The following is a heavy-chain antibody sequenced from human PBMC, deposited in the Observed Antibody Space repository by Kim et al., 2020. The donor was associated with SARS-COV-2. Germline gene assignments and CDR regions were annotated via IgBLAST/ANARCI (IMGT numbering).Heavy chain of an antibody. CDR3: ARGGRGLRHRSYGMDV. V-gene: IGHV4-34*01. J-gene: IGHJ6*02. CDR1: GGSFSGYY. Sequence: SETLSLTCAVYGGSFSGYYWSWIRQPPGKGLEWIGEINHSGSTNYNPSLKSRVTISVDTSKNQFSLKLSSVTAADTAVYYCARGGRGLRHRSYGMDVWGQGTTVTVSS. D-gene: IGHD3-16*01. CDR2: INHSGST.